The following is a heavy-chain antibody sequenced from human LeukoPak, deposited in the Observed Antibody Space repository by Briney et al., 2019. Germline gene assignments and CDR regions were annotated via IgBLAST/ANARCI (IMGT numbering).Heavy chain of an antibody. CDR1: AFTGGSTY. D-gene: IGHD2-15*01. CDR3: ARAREAPANVFPDH. J-gene: IGHJ4*02. CDR2: INKDGSEK. V-gene: IGHV3-7*01. Sequence: PGGSLRLSCAAYAFTGGSTYISWVRQSQGKGLEWVANINKDGSEKYYGDSVTGRFTISRDNAENSLFLQMNSLRADDTGVYYCARAREAPANVFPDHWGQGVVVTVPS.